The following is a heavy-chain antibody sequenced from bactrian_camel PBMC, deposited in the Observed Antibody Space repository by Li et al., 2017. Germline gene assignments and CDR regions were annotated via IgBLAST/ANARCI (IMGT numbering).Heavy chain of an antibody. Sequence: VQLVESGGGLVQPGGSLRLSCGASRVTLSLSSYFLSWVRQAQGGKGLEWVSSVSGDGSTTYYAGSVKGRFAISRDNTKNTMYLQMNSLQSEDTGLYYCATRGVVVRGPPDEYDYWGQGTQVTVS. CDR2: VSGDGSTT. V-gene: IGHV3-2*01. J-gene: IGHJ4*01. D-gene: IGHD2*01. CDR3: ATRGVVVRGPPDEYDY. CDR1: RVTLSLSSYF.